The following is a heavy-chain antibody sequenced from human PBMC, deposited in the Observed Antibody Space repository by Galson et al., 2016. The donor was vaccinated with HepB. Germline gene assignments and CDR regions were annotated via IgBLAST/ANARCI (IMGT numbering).Heavy chain of an antibody. CDR3: TVAATYDFWSGYYMLDP. Sequence: SLRLSCAASGFSLSHAWMHWVRQAPGKGLEWVGRIKSKTDGGTTDYAAPVKGRFAISRDDSKNTLYLQMNRLKTVDTGVYYCTVAATYDFWSGYYMLDPWGQGTLVTVSS. V-gene: IGHV3-15*07. CDR2: IKSKTDGGTT. J-gene: IGHJ5*02. CDR1: GFSLSHAW. D-gene: IGHD3-3*01.